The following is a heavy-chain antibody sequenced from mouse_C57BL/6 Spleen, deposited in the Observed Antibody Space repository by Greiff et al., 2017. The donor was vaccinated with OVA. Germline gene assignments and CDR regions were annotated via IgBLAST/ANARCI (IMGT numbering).Heavy chain of an antibody. J-gene: IGHJ4*01. CDR2: IHPNSGST. D-gene: IGHD2-1*01. Sequence: QVQLQQPGAELVKPGASVKLSCKASGYTFTSYWMHWVKQRPGQGLEWIGMIHPNSGSTNYNEKFKSKATLTVDKSSSTAYMQLSSLTSEDSAVYYCERDRGNHYYAMDYWGQGTSVTVSS. CDR3: ERDRGNHYYAMDY. CDR1: GYTFTSYW. V-gene: IGHV1-64*01.